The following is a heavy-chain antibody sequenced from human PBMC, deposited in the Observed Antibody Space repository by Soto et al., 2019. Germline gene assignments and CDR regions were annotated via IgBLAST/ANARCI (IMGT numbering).Heavy chain of an antibody. D-gene: IGHD2-2*01. V-gene: IGHV4-34*01. CDR2: INHSGST. CDR1: GGSFSGYY. Sequence: SETLSLTCAVYGGSFSGYYWSWIRQPPGKGLEWIGEINHSGSTNYNPSLKSRVTISVDTSKNQFSLKLSSVTAADTAVYYCARVAIVVVPAARRPYYFDYWGQGTLVTVSS. CDR3: ARVAIVVVPAARRPYYFDY. J-gene: IGHJ4*02.